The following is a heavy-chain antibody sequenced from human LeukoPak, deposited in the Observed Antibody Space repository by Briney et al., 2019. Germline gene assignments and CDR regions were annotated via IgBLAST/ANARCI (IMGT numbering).Heavy chain of an antibody. V-gene: IGHV1-69*13. D-gene: IGHD3-22*01. CDR1: GGTFSSYA. J-gene: IGHJ2*01. CDR3: ARDSSGYYFKSSWYFDL. CDR2: IIPIFGTA. Sequence: ASVKVSCKASGGTFSSYAISWVRQAPGQGLEWMGGIIPIFGTANYAQKFQGRVAITADESTSTAYMELSSLRSEDTAVYYCARDSSGYYFKSSWYFDLWGRGTLVTVSS.